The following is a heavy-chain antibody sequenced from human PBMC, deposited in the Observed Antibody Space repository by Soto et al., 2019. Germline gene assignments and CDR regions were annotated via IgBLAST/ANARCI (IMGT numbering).Heavy chain of an antibody. CDR2: INHSGST. CDR3: ARAPLYSSGWYYYYGMDV. J-gene: IGHJ6*02. Sequence: SETLSLTCAVYGGSFSGYYWSWTRQPPGKGLEWIGEINHSGSTNYNPSLKSRVTISVDTSKNQFSLKLSSVTAADTAVYYCARAPLYSSGWYYYYGMDVWGQGTTVTVSS. V-gene: IGHV4-34*01. CDR1: GGSFSGYY. D-gene: IGHD6-19*01.